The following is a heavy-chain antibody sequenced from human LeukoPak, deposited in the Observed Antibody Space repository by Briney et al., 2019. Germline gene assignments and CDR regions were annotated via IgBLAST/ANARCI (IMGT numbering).Heavy chain of an antibody. V-gene: IGHV4-4*02. CDR1: GGSISSSNW. J-gene: IGHJ4*02. CDR2: IYHTGST. Sequence: SGTLSLTCAVSGGSISSSNWWSWVRQPPGKGLEWIGEIYHTGSTNYTPSLKSRVTISVDKSKNQFSLKLTSVTAADTAVYYCARRLEGGYVTLWYFDWWGQGTLVTVSS. D-gene: IGHD3-22*01. CDR3: ARRLEGGYVTLWYFDW.